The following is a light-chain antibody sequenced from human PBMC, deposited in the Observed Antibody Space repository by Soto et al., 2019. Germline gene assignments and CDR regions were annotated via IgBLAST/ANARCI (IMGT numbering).Light chain of an antibody. CDR1: QGIRSD. J-gene: IGKJ2*01. CDR3: LQHNSYPYT. CDR2: AAS. Sequence: DIQMTQSPSSLSASVGDRVTITCRASQGIRSDLGWYQQKPGKAPKRLISAASSLQSGVPSRFSGSKSGTEFTLTIRSLQPEDFATYYCLQHNSYPYTFGQGTKLEIK. V-gene: IGKV1-17*01.